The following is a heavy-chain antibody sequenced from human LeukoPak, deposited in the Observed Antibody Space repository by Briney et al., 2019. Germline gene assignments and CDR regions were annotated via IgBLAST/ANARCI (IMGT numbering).Heavy chain of an antibody. CDR2: ISSSSGTI. CDR3: ARAGGSYYAKYFQH. Sequence: PGGSLRLSCVGSGFIFSSYSMNWVRQAPGKGLEWISYISSSSGTIYYADSVKGRFTISRDNAKDSLYLQMNSLRAEDTAVYYCARAGGSYYAKYFQHWGQGTLVTVSS. CDR1: GFIFSSYS. V-gene: IGHV3-48*01. J-gene: IGHJ1*01. D-gene: IGHD1-26*01.